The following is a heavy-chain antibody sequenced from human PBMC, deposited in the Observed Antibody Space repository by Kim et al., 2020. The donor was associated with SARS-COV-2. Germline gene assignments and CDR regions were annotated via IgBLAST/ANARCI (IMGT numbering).Heavy chain of an antibody. Sequence: DSYTNYSPSFQGHVTISADKSISTAYLQWSSLKASDTAMYYCARAGAVDYWGQGTLVTVSS. CDR2: DSYT. D-gene: IGHD1-26*01. CDR3: ARAGAVDY. V-gene: IGHV5-10-1*01. J-gene: IGHJ4*02.